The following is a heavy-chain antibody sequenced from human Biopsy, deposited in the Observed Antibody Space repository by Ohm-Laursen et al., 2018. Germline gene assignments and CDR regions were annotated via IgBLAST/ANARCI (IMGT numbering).Heavy chain of an antibody. CDR2: ISYNERI. CDR3: VREPQPGTTEAWYLDL. CDR1: GDSVKISGYF. D-gene: IGHD1-14*01. V-gene: IGHV4-31*03. Sequence: QTLSLTCSFWGDSVKISGYFWAWIRRPPGKGLEWIGYISYNERIHYNPSLTRRLAISFDTSNNRISLQLKSVSVAVTAVYYCVREPQPGTTEAWYLDLWGRGSSVTVPS. J-gene: IGHJ2*01.